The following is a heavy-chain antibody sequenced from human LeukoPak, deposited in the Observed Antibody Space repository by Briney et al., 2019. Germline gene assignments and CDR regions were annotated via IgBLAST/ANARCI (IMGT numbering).Heavy chain of an antibody. CDR2: ISGSGGST. D-gene: IGHD6-19*01. CDR3: AKVGSGYVRGIAVT. CDR1: GLTFSSYA. J-gene: IGHJ5*02. Sequence: GGSLRLSCAASGLTFSSYAMSWVRQAPGKGLEWVSAISGSGGSTYYADSVKGRFTISRDNSKNTLYLQMNSLRAEDTAVYYCAKVGSGYVRGIAVTWGQGTLVTVSS. V-gene: IGHV3-23*01.